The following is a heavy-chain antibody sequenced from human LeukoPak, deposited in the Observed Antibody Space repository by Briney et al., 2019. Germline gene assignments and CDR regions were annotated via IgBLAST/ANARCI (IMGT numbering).Heavy chain of an antibody. V-gene: IGHV3-30*18. D-gene: IGHD3-10*01. Sequence: PGGSLRLSCAASGFTFSSYGMHWVRQAPGKGLEWGAVISYDGRNKYYADSVKGRFTISRDNSKNTLYLQMNSLRAEDTAVYYCAKDKGYGSYTFDIWGQGTMVTVSS. CDR3: AKDKGYGSYTFDI. CDR2: ISYDGRNK. J-gene: IGHJ3*02. CDR1: GFTFSSYG.